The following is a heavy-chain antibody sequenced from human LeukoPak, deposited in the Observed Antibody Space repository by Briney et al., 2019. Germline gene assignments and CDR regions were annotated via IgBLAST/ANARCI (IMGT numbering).Heavy chain of an antibody. Sequence: GSLRLSCAASGFTFSSYGMHWVRQAPGKGLEWVAFIRYDGSYKYYADSVKGRVTISRDNSKNTLYLQMNSLRAEDTAVFYCSRGIHRMDYDSSGYYHYWGQGTLVTVSS. CDR2: IRYDGSYK. J-gene: IGHJ4*02. CDR1: GFTFSSYG. CDR3: SRGIHRMDYDSSGYYHY. D-gene: IGHD3-22*01. V-gene: IGHV3-30*02.